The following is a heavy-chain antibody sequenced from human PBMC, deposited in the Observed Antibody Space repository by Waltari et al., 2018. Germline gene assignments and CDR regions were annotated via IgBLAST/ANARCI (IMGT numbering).Heavy chain of an antibody. CDR3: ASRRYCSGNY. V-gene: IGHV4-34*01. Sequence: QVQLQQWGAGLLKPSETLSLTCAVYGGSFSGYYWSWIRQPPGKGLEWIGEINHSGSTNYNPSLKSRVTISVDTSKNQFSLKLSSVTAADTALYYCASRRYCSGNYWGQGTLVTVSS. CDR1: GGSFSGYY. D-gene: IGHD3-10*01. J-gene: IGHJ4*02. CDR2: INHSGST.